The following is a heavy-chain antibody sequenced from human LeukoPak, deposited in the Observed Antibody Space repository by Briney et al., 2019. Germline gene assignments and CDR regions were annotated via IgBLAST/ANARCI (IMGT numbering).Heavy chain of an antibody. D-gene: IGHD2-2*01. CDR1: GGTFSSYA. V-gene: IGHV1-8*02. J-gene: IGHJ4*02. Sequence: ASVKVSCKASGGTFSSYAISWVRQATGQGLEWMGWMNPNSGNTGYAQKFQGRVTMTRNTSISTAYMELSSLRSEDTAVYYCARMPTASHFDYWGQGTLVTVSS. CDR2: MNPNSGNT. CDR3: ARMPTASHFDY.